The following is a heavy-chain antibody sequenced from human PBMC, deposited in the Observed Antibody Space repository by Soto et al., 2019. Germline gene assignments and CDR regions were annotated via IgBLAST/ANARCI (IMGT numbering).Heavy chain of an antibody. CDR2: IYPGDSDT. V-gene: IGHV5-51*01. CDR1: GYSFTRYW. J-gene: IGHJ4*02. CDR3: ARHGANDYGIV. Sequence: GESLNLSCTGSGYSFTRYWIGWLRQMPGKGLEWMGIIYPGDSDTRYSPSFQGQVTISADKSISTAYLQWSSLKASDTAMYYCARHGANDYGIVWGQGTLVTVSS. D-gene: IGHD4-17*01.